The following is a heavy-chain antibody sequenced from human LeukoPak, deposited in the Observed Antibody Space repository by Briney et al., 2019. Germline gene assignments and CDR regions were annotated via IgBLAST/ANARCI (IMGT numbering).Heavy chain of an antibody. J-gene: IGHJ4*02. D-gene: IGHD4-17*01. V-gene: IGHV3-23*01. CDR3: ARDYADYVGYFFFDY. CDR1: GFSFSSYA. Sequence: PGGSLRLSCAASGFSFSSYAMGRVRQAPGKGLEWVSSISGGGETTYYADSAKGRFTISRDNSQNTLYLQMNSLRAEDTAVYYCARDYADYVGYFFFDYWGQGTLVTVSS. CDR2: ISGGGETT.